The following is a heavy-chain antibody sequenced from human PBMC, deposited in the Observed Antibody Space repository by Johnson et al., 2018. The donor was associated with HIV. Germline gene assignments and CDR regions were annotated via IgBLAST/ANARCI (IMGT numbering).Heavy chain of an antibody. V-gene: IGHV3-74*01. CDR3: AKDRGLSAFDI. D-gene: IGHD3-10*01. J-gene: IGHJ3*02. CDR1: GFTFSSYW. CDR2: INSDGSST. Sequence: MQLVESGGGVVQPGRSPRLACAASGFTFSSYWMHWVRQAPGKGLVWVSRINSDGSSTSYADSVKGRFTISRDNAKNTLYLQMNSLRAEDTAVYYCAKDRGLSAFDIWGQGTMVTVSS.